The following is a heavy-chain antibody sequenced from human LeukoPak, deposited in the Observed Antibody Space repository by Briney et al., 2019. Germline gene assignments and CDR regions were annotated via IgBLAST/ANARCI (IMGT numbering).Heavy chain of an antibody. CDR1: GYTFTSYG. D-gene: IGHD3-22*01. V-gene: IGHV1-18*01. Sequence: GASVKVSCKASGYTFTSYGISWVRQAPGQGLEWMGWISAYNGNTNYAQKLQGRVTMTTDTSTSTAYMELRSLRSDDTAVYYCARDQWAALYDSSGYFDYWGQGTLVTVSS. J-gene: IGHJ4*02. CDR2: ISAYNGNT. CDR3: ARDQWAALYDSSGYFDY.